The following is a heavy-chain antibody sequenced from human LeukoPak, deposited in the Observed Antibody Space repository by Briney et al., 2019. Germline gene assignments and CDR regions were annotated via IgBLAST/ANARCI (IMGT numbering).Heavy chain of an antibody. CDR3: AKDGAPYDSPTEGWFDP. Sequence: GSLRLSCVASGFNFNAYGMYWVRQAPGKGLEWMAVISYDGSNKYYADSVRGRFIISRDDSKNTLYLQMNSLRIDDTAVYYCAKDGAPYDSPTEGWFDPWGQGTLVTVSS. D-gene: IGHD3-22*01. CDR1: GFNFNAYG. CDR2: ISYDGSNK. J-gene: IGHJ5*02. V-gene: IGHV3-30*18.